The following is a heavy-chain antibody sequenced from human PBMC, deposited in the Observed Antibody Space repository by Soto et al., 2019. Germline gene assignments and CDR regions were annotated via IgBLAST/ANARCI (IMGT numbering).Heavy chain of an antibody. J-gene: IGHJ4*02. CDR2: ISGGSGDST. CDR1: GFTFSNYA. Sequence: GGSLRLSCAASGFTFSNYAMNWVRQAPGKGLEWVSGISGGSGDSTFYADSVKGRFTISRDNSKNTLHLQMNSLRTEDTAVYYCAKNQPSWATRAAFDYWGQGTLVTV. D-gene: IGHD2-2*01. CDR3: AKNQPSWATRAAFDY. V-gene: IGHV3-23*01.